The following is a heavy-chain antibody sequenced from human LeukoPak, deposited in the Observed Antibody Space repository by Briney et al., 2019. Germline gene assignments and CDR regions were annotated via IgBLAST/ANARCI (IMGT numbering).Heavy chain of an antibody. CDR2: INSDGSST. V-gene: IGHV3-74*01. J-gene: IGHJ4*02. CDR1: GFTFSSYW. Sequence: TGGSLRLSCAASGFTFSSYWMHWVRQAPGKGLVWVSRINSDGSSTSYADSVKGRFTISRDNAKNTLYLRMNSLRAEDTAVYYCARAYCTNGVCYPFFDYWGQGTLVTVSS. D-gene: IGHD2-8*01. CDR3: ARAYCTNGVCYPFFDY.